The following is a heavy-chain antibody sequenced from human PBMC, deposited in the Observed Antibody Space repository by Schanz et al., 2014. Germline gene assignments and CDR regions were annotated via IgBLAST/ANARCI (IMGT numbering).Heavy chain of an antibody. D-gene: IGHD3-10*01. CDR2: INQDEYDK. J-gene: IGHJ3*01. V-gene: IGHV3-7*01. CDR3: ARVEGSSGSASSYRALNV. Sequence: EVQLFSSFLGLVQPGGSLTLSCAASEFTFNTYCMSWVRQAPGKGLEWVASINQDEYDKHYVDSVEGRFTISRDNAKKSLYLQMNTLRAEDTAIYYCARVEGSSGSASSYRALNVWGQGTTVTVSS. CDR1: EFTFNTYC.